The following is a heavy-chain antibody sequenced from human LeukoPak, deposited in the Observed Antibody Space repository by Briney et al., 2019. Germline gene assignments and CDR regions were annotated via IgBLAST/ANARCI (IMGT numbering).Heavy chain of an antibody. J-gene: IGHJ4*02. Sequence: GGSLRLSCSVSGFTFSTYVMHWVRQAPGKGLEYVSAISSNGDNTYYADSVKGRFTISRDNSKNTLYLQMSSLRPHDTAVYFCVRGTGYWGQGTLVTVSS. CDR2: ISSNGDNT. CDR1: GFTFSTYV. V-gene: IGHV3-64D*06. CDR3: VRGTGY.